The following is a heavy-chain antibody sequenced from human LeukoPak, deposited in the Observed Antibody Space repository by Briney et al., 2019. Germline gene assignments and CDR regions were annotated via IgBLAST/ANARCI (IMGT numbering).Heavy chain of an antibody. J-gene: IGHJ6*03. D-gene: IGHD1-14*01. CDR1: GFTFSSNS. CDR2: ISSSSSYI. CDR3: ARYTNPNYYYYYMDV. Sequence: GGSLRLSCAASGFTFSSNSMNRVRQAPGKGLEWVSSISSSSSYIYYADSVKGRFTISRDNAKNSLYLQMNSLRVEDTALYYCARYTNPNYYYYYMDVWGKGTTVTVSS. V-gene: IGHV3-21*04.